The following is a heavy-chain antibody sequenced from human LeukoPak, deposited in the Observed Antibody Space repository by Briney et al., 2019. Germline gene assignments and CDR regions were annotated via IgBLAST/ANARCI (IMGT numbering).Heavy chain of an antibody. Sequence: GGSLTLSCAASGFTFSSYGMHWVRQAPGKGLEWVAVISYDGSNKYYADSVKGRFTISGDNSKNTLYLQMNSLRAEDTAVYYCAKDGSSWYYFDYWGQGTLVTVAS. V-gene: IGHV3-30*18. D-gene: IGHD6-13*01. CDR1: GFTFSSYG. CDR3: AKDGSSWYYFDY. CDR2: ISYDGSNK. J-gene: IGHJ4*02.